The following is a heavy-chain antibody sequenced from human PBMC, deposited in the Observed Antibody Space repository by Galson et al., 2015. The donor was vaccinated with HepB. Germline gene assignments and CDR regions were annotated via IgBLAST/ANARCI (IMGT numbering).Heavy chain of an antibody. D-gene: IGHD2-15*01. CDR2: INWNSYSL. V-gene: IGHV3-9*01. Sequence: SLRLSCAASGFIFDDYAMHWVRQAPGKGLEWVSGINWNSYSLGYADSVKGRFTISRDNAKNSLYLQMNSLRADDTAFYYCAKDKRGTCFSWGGGFDFWGQGILVSASS. CDR3: AKDKRGTCFSWGGGFDF. CDR1: GFIFDDYA. J-gene: IGHJ4*02.